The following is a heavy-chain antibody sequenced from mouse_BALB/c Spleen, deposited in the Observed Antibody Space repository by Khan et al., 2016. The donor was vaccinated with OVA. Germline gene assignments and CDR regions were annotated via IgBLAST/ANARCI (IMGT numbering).Heavy chain of an antibody. CDR1: GYTFINYW. D-gene: IGHD1-1*01. CDR2: INPSTGYT. V-gene: IGHV1-7*01. Sequence: VQLQQSGAELAKPGASVKMSCKASGYTFINYWILWVKQRPGQGLEWIGYINPSTGYTEYNQNFKDTATLTADKSSSTAYMQLRSLTSEDSAGYCCARRCLRWDVDYWCQGTTLTVSS. J-gene: IGHJ2*01. CDR3: ARRCLRWDVDY.